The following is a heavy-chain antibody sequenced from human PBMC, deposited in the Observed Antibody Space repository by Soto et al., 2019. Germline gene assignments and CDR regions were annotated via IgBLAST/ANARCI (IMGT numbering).Heavy chain of an antibody. J-gene: IGHJ4*02. CDR2: INPNSGGT. D-gene: IGHD4-17*01. CDR1: GYTFTGYY. Sequence: ASVKVSCKASGYTFTGYYMHWVRQAPGQGLEWMGWINPNSGGTNYAQKFQGRVTMTRDTSISTAYMELSRLRSDDTAVYYCARAQPPYGDYVGDFDYWGQGTLVTVSS. V-gene: IGHV1-2*02. CDR3: ARAQPPYGDYVGDFDY.